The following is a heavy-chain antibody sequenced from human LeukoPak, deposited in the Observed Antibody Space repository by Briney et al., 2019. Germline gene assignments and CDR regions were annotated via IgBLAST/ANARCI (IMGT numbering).Heavy chain of an antibody. CDR1: GYTFTSYY. Sequence: ASVKVSCKASGYTFTSYYMHWVRQAPGQGLEWMGIINPSGGSTSYAQKFQGRVTMTRDTSTSTVYMELSSLRSEDTAVYYCARDRESLETGNFDYYYYMDVWGKGTTVTVSS. J-gene: IGHJ6*03. CDR2: INPSGGST. D-gene: IGHD1-1*01. V-gene: IGHV1-46*01. CDR3: ARDRESLETGNFDYYYYMDV.